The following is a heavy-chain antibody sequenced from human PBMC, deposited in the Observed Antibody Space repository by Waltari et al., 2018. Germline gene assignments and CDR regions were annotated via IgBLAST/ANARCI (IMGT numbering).Heavy chain of an antibody. J-gene: IGHJ4*02. Sequence: QVQLQESGPGLVTPAETLSLTCAVSDYSISTGYYWGWIRQPPGKGLEWIGSIHHSGSTYDNPSLKSRVTISVDTSKNQFSLKLSSVTAADTAVYYCARSNDYGDYEVYWGQGTLVTVSS. CDR3: ARSNDYGDYEVY. V-gene: IGHV4-38-2*01. CDR1: DYSISTGYY. CDR2: IHHSGST. D-gene: IGHD4-17*01.